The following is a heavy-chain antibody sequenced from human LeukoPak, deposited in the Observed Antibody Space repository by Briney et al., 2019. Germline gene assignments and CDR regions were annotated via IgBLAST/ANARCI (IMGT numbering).Heavy chain of an antibody. CDR2: IYPGDSDT. Sequence: GESLKISCKGSGYSFTSYWIGWVRQMPGKGLEWMGIIYPGDSDTRYSPSFQGQVAISADKSISTAYLQWSSLKASDTAMYYCARHGVDTAMAYYYYYGMDVWAKGPRTPSP. CDR1: GYSFTSYW. D-gene: IGHD5-18*01. J-gene: IGHJ6*02. CDR3: ARHGVDTAMAYYYYYGMDV. V-gene: IGHV5-51*01.